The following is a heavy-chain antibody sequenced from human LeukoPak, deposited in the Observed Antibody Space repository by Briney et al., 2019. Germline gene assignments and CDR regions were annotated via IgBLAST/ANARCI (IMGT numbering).Heavy chain of an antibody. V-gene: IGHV3-9*01. CDR1: GFTFDDFA. CDR2: IDWVSGSI. CDR3: AKGLGRRCNSMYYFDS. Sequence: GRSLRLSCAASGFTFDDFAMHWVRQAPRKGLEWVSGIDWVSGSITYADSVKGRFTISRDNAKNSLFLQMDSLRAEDTALYYCAKGLGRRCNSMYYFDSRGQGTLVTVSS. D-gene: IGHD4-23*01. J-gene: IGHJ4*01.